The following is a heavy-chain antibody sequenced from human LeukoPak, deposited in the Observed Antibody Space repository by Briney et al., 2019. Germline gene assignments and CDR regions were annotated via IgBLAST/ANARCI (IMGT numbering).Heavy chain of an antibody. CDR3: ARALLMGIAAAGTFDY. CDR1: GYTFTGYY. D-gene: IGHD6-13*01. V-gene: IGHV1-2*02. J-gene: IGHJ4*02. CDR2: INPNSGGT. Sequence: ASVKVSCKASGYTFTGYYMHWVRQAPGQGLEWMGWINPNSGGTNYAQKFQGRVTMTRDTSISTAYMELSRLRSDDTAVYYCARALLMGIAAAGTFDYWGQGTLVTVSS.